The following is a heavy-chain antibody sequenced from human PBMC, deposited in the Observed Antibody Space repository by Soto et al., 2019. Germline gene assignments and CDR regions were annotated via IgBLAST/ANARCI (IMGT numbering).Heavy chain of an antibody. CDR1: GGSISSYY. D-gene: IGHD6-13*01. CDR2: IYYSGST. CDR3: ARGRIAAAGTEAAVNWFDP. J-gene: IGHJ5*02. Sequence: SETLSLTCTVSGGSISSYYWSWIRQPPGKGLEWIGYIYYSGSTNYNPSLKSRVTISVDTSKNQFSLKLSSVTAADLAVYYCARGRIAAAGTEAAVNWFDPWGQGTLVTVSS. V-gene: IGHV4-59*12.